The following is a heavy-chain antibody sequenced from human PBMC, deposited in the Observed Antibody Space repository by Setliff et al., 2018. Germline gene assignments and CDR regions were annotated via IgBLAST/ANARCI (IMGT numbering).Heavy chain of an antibody. CDR2: IYYSGST. CDR3: ARESAYCSGGSCYFLGVVWFDP. CDR1: GGSISSHY. V-gene: IGHV4-59*11. J-gene: IGHJ5*02. Sequence: SETLSLTCTVSGGSISSHYWSWIRQPPGKGLEWIGYIYYSGSTNYNPSLKSRVTISVDTSKNQFSLKLSSVTAADTAVYYCARESAYCSGGSCYFLGVVWFDPWGQGTLVTVSS. D-gene: IGHD2-15*01.